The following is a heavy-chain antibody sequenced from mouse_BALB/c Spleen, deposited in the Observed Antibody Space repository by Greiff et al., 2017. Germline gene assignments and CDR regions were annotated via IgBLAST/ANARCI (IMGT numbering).Heavy chain of an antibody. CDR2: ISSGSSTI. D-gene: IGHD1-1*01. CDR3: ARDTTVVAKFDY. CDR1: GFTFSSFG. Sequence: EVQGVESGGGLVQPGGSRKLSCAASGFTFSSFGMHWVRQAPEKGLEWVAYISSGSSTIYYADTVKGRFTISRDNPKNTLFLQMTSLRSEDTAMYYCARDTTVVAKFDYWGQGTTLTVSS. J-gene: IGHJ2*01. V-gene: IGHV5-17*02.